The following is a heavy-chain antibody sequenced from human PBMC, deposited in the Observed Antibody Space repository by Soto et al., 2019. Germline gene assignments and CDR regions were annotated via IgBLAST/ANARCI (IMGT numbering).Heavy chain of an antibody. J-gene: IGHJ4*02. CDR1: GYSISSGYY. D-gene: IGHD6-13*01. CDR2: IYHSGST. V-gene: IGHV4-38-2*01. Sequence: PSETLSLTCAVSGYSISSGYYWGWIRQPPGKGLEWIGSIYHSGSTYYNPSLKSRVTISVDTSKNQFSLKLSSVTAADTAVYYCARIEYSSSHHFEYWGQGTLVTVS. CDR3: ARIEYSSSHHFEY.